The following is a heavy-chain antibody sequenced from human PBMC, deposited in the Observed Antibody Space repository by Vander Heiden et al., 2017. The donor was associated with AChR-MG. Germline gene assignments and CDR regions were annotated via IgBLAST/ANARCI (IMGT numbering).Heavy chain of an antibody. V-gene: IGHV4-34*01. Sequence: QVQLQQWGAGLLKPSETLSLTCAVYGGSFSGYYWSWIRQPPGKGLEWIGEINHSGSTNYNPSLKSRVTISVDTSKNQFSLKLSSVTAADTAVYYCARGPSRIAAAGTSGYWGQGTLVTVSS. CDR2: INHSGST. J-gene: IGHJ4*02. D-gene: IGHD6-13*01. CDR3: ARGPSRIAAAGTSGY. CDR1: GGSFSGYY.